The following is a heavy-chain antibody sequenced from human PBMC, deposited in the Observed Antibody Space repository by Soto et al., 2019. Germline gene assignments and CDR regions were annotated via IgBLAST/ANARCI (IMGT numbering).Heavy chain of an antibody. D-gene: IGHD5-12*01. J-gene: IGHJ4*02. Sequence: EVQLAESGGGLVKPGGSLRLSCAASGFTFSDHYMAWVRQAPGKGLEWVGRSRDKVHSHTTEYAASVKGRFTISRGDSAQSLYLQINSPKTEDAAVYDCARVVVSTGYFAYWGQGTLVTVSS. CDR2: SRDKVHSHTT. CDR1: GFTFSDHY. CDR3: ARVVVSTGYFAY. V-gene: IGHV3-72*01.